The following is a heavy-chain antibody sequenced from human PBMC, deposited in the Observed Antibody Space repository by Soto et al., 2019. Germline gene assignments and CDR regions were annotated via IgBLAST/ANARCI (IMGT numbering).Heavy chain of an antibody. CDR3: AKDPDIVVVLWSYYFDY. CDR1: GFTFSSYA. CDR2: ISGSGGST. V-gene: IGHV3-23*01. J-gene: IGHJ4*02. D-gene: IGHD2-15*01. Sequence: HPGGSLRLSCAASGFTFSSYAMSWVRQAPGKGLEWASAISGSGGSTYYADSVKGRFTISRDNSKNTLYLQMNSLRAEDTAVYYCAKDPDIVVVLWSYYFDYWGQGTLVTVSS.